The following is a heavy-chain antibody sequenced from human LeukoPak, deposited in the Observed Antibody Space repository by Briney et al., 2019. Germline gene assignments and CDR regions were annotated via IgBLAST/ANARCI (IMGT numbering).Heavy chain of an antibody. J-gene: IGHJ6*03. V-gene: IGHV6-1*01. CDR3: ARAASVYYYYYMDV. CDR2: TYYRSKWYN. D-gene: IGHD6-6*01. Sequence: SQTLSLTCAISVDSVSINSAAGNWIRQSPSRGLGCLGRTYYRSKWYNDYAVSVKSRITINPDTSKNQFSLQLNSVTPEDTAVYYCARAASVYYYYYMDVWGKGTTVTVSS. CDR1: VDSVSINSAA.